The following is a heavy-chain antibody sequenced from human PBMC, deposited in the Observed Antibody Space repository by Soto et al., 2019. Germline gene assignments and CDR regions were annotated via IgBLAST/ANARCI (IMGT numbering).Heavy chain of an antibody. Sequence: EVHLVESGGGLVKPGGSLRLSCAASGLPFSKAWMSWVRQAPGKGLEWVGRIKNKRTTDYAAPVRDRFTISRDDSQNMVYLQMDSLKTEDTAVYYCTTDEADNGNDGDFDYWGQGTLATVSS. J-gene: IGHJ4*02. CDR1: GLPFSKAW. V-gene: IGHV3-15*01. D-gene: IGHD1-1*01. CDR2: IKNKRTT. CDR3: TTDEADNGNDGDFDY.